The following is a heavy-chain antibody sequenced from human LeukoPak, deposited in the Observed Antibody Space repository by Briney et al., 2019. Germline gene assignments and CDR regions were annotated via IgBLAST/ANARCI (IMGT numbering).Heavy chain of an antibody. V-gene: IGHV4-34*01. D-gene: IGHD5-24*01. CDR3: ARGEMATIIYYYYYYMDV. CDR2: INHSGST. J-gene: IGHJ6*03. CDR1: GGSFSGYY. Sequence: PSETLSLTCAVYGGSFSGYYWSWIRQPPGKGLEWIGEINHSGSTNYNPSLKSRVTISVDTSKNRFSLKLSSVTAADTAVYYCARGEMATIIYYYYYYMDVWGKGTTVTVSS.